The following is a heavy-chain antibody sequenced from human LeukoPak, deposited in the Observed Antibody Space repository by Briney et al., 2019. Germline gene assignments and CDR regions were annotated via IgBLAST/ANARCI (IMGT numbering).Heavy chain of an antibody. CDR3: ARSVGAAHLDF. D-gene: IGHD2-15*01. CDR1: GFTFSDYF. V-gene: IGHV3-11*01. Sequence: SGGSLRLSCAASGFTFSDYFMTWIRQAPGKGLEWVSYIGGSGSNIYYADSVKGRFTISRDNAKNSLYPQMNSLRAEDTAVYYCARSVGAAHLDFWGQGTLVTVSS. CDR2: IGGSGSNI. J-gene: IGHJ4*02.